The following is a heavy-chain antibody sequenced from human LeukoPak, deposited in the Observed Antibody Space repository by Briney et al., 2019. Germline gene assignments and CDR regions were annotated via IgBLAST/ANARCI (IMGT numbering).Heavy chain of an antibody. D-gene: IGHD3-3*01. J-gene: IGHJ4*02. Sequence: GASVKVSCKASGGTFSSYTISWVRQAPGQGLEWMGRIIPILGIANYAQKFQGRVTITADKSTSTAYMELSSLRSEDTAVYYCAHAYYDFWSGHFGLYYFDYWGQGTLVTVSS. CDR3: AHAYYDFWSGHFGLYYFDY. CDR1: GGTFSSYT. CDR2: IIPILGIA. V-gene: IGHV1-69*02.